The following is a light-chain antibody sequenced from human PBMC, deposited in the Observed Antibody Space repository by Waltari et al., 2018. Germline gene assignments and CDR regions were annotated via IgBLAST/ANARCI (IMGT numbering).Light chain of an antibody. J-gene: IGLJ2*01. CDR1: SLRTYY. CDR3: HSRDSNGDVL. Sequence: SSELTQDPAVSVALGQTVRITCQGDSLRTYYVSWFQQKAGLAPTLVIYGKNNRPSGIPDRFSASTSGSRASLTIIGAQAEDEADYYCHSRDSNGDVLIGGGTKVTVV. CDR2: GKN. V-gene: IGLV3-19*01.